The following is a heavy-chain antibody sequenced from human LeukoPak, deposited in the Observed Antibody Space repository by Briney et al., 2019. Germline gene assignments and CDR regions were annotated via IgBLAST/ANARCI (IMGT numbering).Heavy chain of an antibody. D-gene: IGHD5-12*01. J-gene: IGHJ3*02. CDR2: ISSSSSTI. CDR3: TRGLVITVATWRVFDI. V-gene: IGHV3-48*04. Sequence: PGGSLRLSCAASGFTFSSYSMNWVRQAPGKGLEWVSYISSSSSTIYYADSVKGRFTISRDNAKNTLYLQMNSLRVEDMAVYYCTRGLVITVATWRVFDIWGQGTTVTVSS. CDR1: GFTFSSYS.